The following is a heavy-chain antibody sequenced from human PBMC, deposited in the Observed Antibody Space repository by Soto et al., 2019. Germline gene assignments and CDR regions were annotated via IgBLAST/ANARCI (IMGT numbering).Heavy chain of an antibody. J-gene: IGHJ4*02. D-gene: IGHD3-3*01. CDR2: IKQDGSEK. CDR3: AREAYDFWIGSRADY. CDR1: GFTFSSYW. V-gene: IGHV3-7*01. Sequence: EVQLVESGGGLVQPGGSLRLSCAASGFTFSSYWMSWVRQAPGKGLEWVANIKQDGSEKYYVDSVKGRFTISRDNAXXSLYLQMNSLRAEDTAVYYCAREAYDFWIGSRADYWGQGTLVTVSS.